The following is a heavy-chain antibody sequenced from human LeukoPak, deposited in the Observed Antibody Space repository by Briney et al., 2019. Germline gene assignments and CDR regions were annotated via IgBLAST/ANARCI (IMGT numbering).Heavy chain of an antibody. D-gene: IGHD2-15*01. CDR3: ARDLARGCSGGSCYWDDAFDI. CDR1: GYTFTSYG. Sequence: ASVKVSCKASGYTFTSYGISWVRQAPGQGLEWMGWISAYNGNTNYAQKLQGRVTMTTDTSTSTAYMELRSLRSDDTAVYYCARDLARGCSGGSCYWDDAFDIWGQGTMVTVSS. V-gene: IGHV1-18*01. J-gene: IGHJ3*02. CDR2: ISAYNGNT.